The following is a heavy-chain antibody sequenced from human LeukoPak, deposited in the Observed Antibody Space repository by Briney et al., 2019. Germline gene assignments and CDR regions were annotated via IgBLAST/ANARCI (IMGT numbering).Heavy chain of an antibody. V-gene: IGHV3-30*02. CDR3: ARGRHYGSGSPYWFDP. J-gene: IGHJ5*02. Sequence: GGSLRLSCAASGFIFSSYGMHWVRQAPGKGLEWVALIQYDGNNKFYADSVKGRFTISRDNAKNSLYLQMNSLRAEDTAVYYCARGRHYGSGSPYWFDPWGQGTLVTVSS. CDR2: IQYDGNNK. D-gene: IGHD3-10*01. CDR1: GFIFSSYG.